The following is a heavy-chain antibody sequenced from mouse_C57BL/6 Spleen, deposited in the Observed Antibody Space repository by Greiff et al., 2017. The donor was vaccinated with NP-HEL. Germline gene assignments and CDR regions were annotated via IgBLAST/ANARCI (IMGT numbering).Heavy chain of an antibody. CDR3: ARHPASYDGYHDY. J-gene: IGHJ2*01. D-gene: IGHD2-3*01. CDR2: ISNGGGST. V-gene: IGHV5-12*01. CDR1: GFTFSDYY. Sequence: EVKLMESGGGLVQPGGSLKLSCAASGFTFSDYYMYWVRQTPEKRLEWVAYISNGGGSTYYPDTVKGRFTISRDNAKNTLYLQRSRLKSEDTAMYYGARHPASYDGYHDYWGQGTTLTVSS.